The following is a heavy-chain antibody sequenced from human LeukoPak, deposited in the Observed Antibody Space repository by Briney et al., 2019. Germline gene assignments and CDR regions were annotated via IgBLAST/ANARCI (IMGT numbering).Heavy chain of an antibody. CDR3: ARDHYDISEYVTY. Sequence: GASVKVSCKGSGYTFSSYGISWVRQAPGQGLEWMGWISAYNGNTNYAQKFQGRVTMTTDTSTSTAYMELRSLRSDDTAVYYCARDHYDISEYVTYWGQGTLVTVSS. D-gene: IGHD3-22*01. CDR2: ISAYNGNT. V-gene: IGHV1-18*01. J-gene: IGHJ4*02. CDR1: GYTFSSYG.